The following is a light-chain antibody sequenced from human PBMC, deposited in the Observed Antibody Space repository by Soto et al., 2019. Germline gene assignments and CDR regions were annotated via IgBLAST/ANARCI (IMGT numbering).Light chain of an antibody. CDR2: DAS. V-gene: IGKV3-11*01. Sequence: EIVLTQSPATLSLSPGERATLSCRASQSVSSYFAWYQQKPGQAPRLLIYDASNRATGIPARFSGSGSGTDFTLTIRSLEPEDFAVYYCQQRSNWPVTFGQGTKVDIK. CDR3: QQRSNWPVT. CDR1: QSVSSY. J-gene: IGKJ1*01.